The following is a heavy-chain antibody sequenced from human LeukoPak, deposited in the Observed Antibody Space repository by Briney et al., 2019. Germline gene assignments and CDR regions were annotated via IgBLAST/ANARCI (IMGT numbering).Heavy chain of an antibody. CDR1: GFSFSDYY. CDR2: IHSSGSTI. Sequence: GGSLRLSCAASGFSFSDYYMAWIRQAPGKGLEWVSYIHSSGSTIYYADSVRGRFTISRDNAKNSLYLQMNSLRAEDTAVYYCARDRPDIVVVPAAFFDYWGQGTLVTVSS. CDR3: ARDRPDIVVVPAAFFDY. V-gene: IGHV3-11*04. D-gene: IGHD2-2*01. J-gene: IGHJ4*02.